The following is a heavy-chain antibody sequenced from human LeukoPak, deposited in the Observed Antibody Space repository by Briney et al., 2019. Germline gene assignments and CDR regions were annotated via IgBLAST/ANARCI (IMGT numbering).Heavy chain of an antibody. V-gene: IGHV1-2*04. CDR1: GYTFTGYY. J-gene: IGHJ6*02. D-gene: IGHD3-10*01. CDR2: INPNSGGT. Sequence: ASVKVSCKASGYTFTGYYMHWVRQAPGQGLEWMGWINPNSGGTNYAQKFQGWVTMTRDTSISTAYMELSRLRSDDTAVYYCARGPGEFTALYYYYYGMDVWGQGTTVTVSS. CDR3: ARGPGEFTALYYYYYGMDV.